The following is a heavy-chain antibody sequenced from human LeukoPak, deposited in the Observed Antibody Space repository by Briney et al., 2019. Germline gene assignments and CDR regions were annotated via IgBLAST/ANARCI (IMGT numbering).Heavy chain of an antibody. J-gene: IGHJ4*02. Sequence: PGGSLILSCAASGFPFSNYGMHWVRPAPGKGLEWVAVIASDGGITYYSDSMKGRFTISRDNSKNTLYLQMNSLRAEDTAVYYCAKEISVAGMFDYWGQGTLVTVSS. D-gene: IGHD6-19*01. CDR2: IASDGGIT. CDR1: GFPFSNYG. CDR3: AKEISVAGMFDY. V-gene: IGHV3-30*18.